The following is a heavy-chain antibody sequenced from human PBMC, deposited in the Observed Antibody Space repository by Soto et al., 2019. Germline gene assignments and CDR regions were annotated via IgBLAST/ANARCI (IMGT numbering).Heavy chain of an antibody. CDR2: IKQDGSEK. CDR1: GFTFSSYW. D-gene: IGHD6-19*01. J-gene: IGHJ3*02. V-gene: IGHV3-7*01. Sequence: GESLKISCAASGFTFSSYWMSWVRQAPGKGLEWVANIKQDGSEKYYVDSVKGRFTISRDNAKNSLYLQMNSLRAEDTAVYYCARGEKYSSGWDAFDIWGQGTMVTVSS. CDR3: ARGEKYSSGWDAFDI.